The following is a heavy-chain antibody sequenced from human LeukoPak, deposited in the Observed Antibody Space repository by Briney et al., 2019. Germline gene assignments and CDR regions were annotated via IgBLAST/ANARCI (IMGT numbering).Heavy chain of an antibody. V-gene: IGHV3-74*01. CDR2: INSDGSST. CDR1: GFTFSSYW. J-gene: IGHJ6*03. CDR3: AKIGYYYYYMDV. Sequence: PGGSLRLSCAASGFTFSSYWMHWVRQAPGKGLVWVSRINSDGSSTSYADSVKGRFTISRDNAKNTLYLQMNSLRAEDTAVYYCAKIGYYYYYMDVWGKGTTVTISS.